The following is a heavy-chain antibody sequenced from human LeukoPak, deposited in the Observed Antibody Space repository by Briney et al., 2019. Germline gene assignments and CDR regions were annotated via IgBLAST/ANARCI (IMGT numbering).Heavy chain of an antibody. V-gene: IGHV1-18*01. Sequence: EASVKVSCKASGYTFTSYGISWVRQAPGQGLEWMGWISAYNGNTNYAQKLQGRVTMTTDTSTSTAYMELRSLRSDDTAVYYCARAACGSISCSDYDFYDYTDVWGKGTTVTVSS. CDR3: ARAACGSISCSDYDFYDYTDV. CDR2: ISAYNGNT. D-gene: IGHD2-2*01. CDR1: GYTFTSYG. J-gene: IGHJ6*03.